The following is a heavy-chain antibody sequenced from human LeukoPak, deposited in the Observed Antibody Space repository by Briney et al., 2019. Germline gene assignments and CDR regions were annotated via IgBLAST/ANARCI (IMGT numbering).Heavy chain of an antibody. CDR1: GFSFSSYW. CDR2: IYSGGST. CDR3: ASRTTVTDADGFDI. V-gene: IGHV3-66*01. D-gene: IGHD4-17*01. J-gene: IGHJ3*02. Sequence: QPGGSLRLSCAASGFSFSSYWMHWVRQAPGKGLEWVSLIYSGGSTYNADSVKDRFTISRDNSKNTVYLQMNSLRAEDTAVYYCASRTTVTDADGFDIWGQGTMVTVSS.